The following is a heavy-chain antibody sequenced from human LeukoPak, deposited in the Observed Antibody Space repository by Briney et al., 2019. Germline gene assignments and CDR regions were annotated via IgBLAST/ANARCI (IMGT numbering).Heavy chain of an antibody. J-gene: IGHJ4*02. CDR3: ARDGFSSSWSIDLDY. Sequence: GGSLRLSCAASGFTFSSYGMHWVRQAPGKGLEWVAVIWYDGSNKYYADSVKGRFTISRDNSKNTLYLQMNSLRAEDTAVYYCARDGFSSSWSIDLDYWGQGTLVTVSS. V-gene: IGHV3-33*01. CDR2: IWYDGSNK. CDR1: GFTFSSYG. D-gene: IGHD6-13*01.